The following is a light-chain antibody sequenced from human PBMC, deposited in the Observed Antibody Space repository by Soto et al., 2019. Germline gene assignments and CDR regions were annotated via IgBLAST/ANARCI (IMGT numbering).Light chain of an antibody. CDR3: SSYTSPSIV. Sequence: QSALTQPASVSGSPGQSITISCTGASSDVGAYNYVSWYQHHPGKAPKLVIYGVSNRPSGVSDRVSGSKSANTASMTISSRQAEDEPEYYCSSYTSPSIVFGVGTQRTVL. CDR2: GVS. V-gene: IGLV2-14*03. CDR1: SSDVGAYNY. J-gene: IGLJ2*01.